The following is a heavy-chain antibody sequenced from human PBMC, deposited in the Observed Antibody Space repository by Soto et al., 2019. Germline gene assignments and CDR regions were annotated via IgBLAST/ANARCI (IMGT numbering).Heavy chain of an antibody. D-gene: IGHD1-26*01. CDR3: AIDCVGATVYSGSLHY. J-gene: IGHJ4*02. V-gene: IGHV3-30*02. Sequence: GGSLRLSCAASGIIFNGVDMPWVRQAPGKGLEWVAVIRYDGSNIYYADSVKGRFTISRDNSKNTLYLQMDSLRAEDTAVYYCAIDCVGATVYSGSLHYSGTRALVTVS. CDR2: IRYDGSNI. CDR1: GIIFNGVD.